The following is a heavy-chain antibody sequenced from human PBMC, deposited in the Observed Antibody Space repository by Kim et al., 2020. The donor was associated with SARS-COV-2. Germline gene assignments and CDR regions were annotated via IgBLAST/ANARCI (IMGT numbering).Heavy chain of an antibody. CDR1: GFTFSSYS. Sequence: GGSLRLSCAASGFTFSSYSMNWVRQAPGKGLEWVSYISSSSSTIYYADSVKGRFTISRDNAKNSLYLQMNSLRDEDTAVYYCAREGVGSGWFEDYYYYYGMDVWGQGTTVTVSS. CDR3: AREGVGSGWFEDYYYYYGMDV. J-gene: IGHJ6*02. D-gene: IGHD6-19*01. CDR2: ISSSSSTI. V-gene: IGHV3-48*02.